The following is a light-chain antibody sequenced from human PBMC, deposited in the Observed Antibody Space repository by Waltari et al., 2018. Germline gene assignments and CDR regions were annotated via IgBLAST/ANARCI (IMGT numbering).Light chain of an antibody. CDR3: QQRSNWPPDTWT. CDR1: QTISSY. Sequence: DIQMTQSPSSLSASVGDRVPITCRASQTISSYLNWYQQKPGKAPKLLIYAASSLQSGVPSRFSGSGSGTDFTLTISSLEPEDFAVYYCQQRSNWPPDTWTFGQGTKVEIK. CDR2: AAS. J-gene: IGKJ1*01. V-gene: IGKV1-39*01.